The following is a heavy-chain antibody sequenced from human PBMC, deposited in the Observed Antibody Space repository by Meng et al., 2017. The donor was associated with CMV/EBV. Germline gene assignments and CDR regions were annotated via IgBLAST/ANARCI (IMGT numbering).Heavy chain of an antibody. J-gene: IGHJ6*02. D-gene: IGHD3-3*01. V-gene: IGHV4-34*01. CDR3: ARGLRFLEWLPPRAPTRYGMDV. CDR1: GGSFSGYY. CDR2: INHSGST. Sequence: GSLRLSCAVYGGSFSGYYWSWIRQPPGKGLEWIGEINHSGSTNYNPSLKSRVTISVDTSKNQFSLKLSSVTAADTAVYYSARGLRFLEWLPPRAPTRYGMDVWGQGTTVTVSS.